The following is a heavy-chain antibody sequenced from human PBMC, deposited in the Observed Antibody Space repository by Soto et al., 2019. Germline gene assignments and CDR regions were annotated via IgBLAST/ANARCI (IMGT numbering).Heavy chain of an antibody. Sequence: GGSLRLSCAASGFTFTTCGMHWVRQAPGKGLEWVALISHDGSNKYYAESVKGRFTISRDNSKNTLNLQMNSLRAEDTAVYYCASKYYDFWSGYYDYYYLDVWGKGTTVTVSS. CDR2: ISHDGSNK. CDR1: GFTFTTCG. CDR3: ASKYYDFWSGYYDYYYLDV. V-gene: IGHV3-30*03. D-gene: IGHD3-3*01. J-gene: IGHJ6*03.